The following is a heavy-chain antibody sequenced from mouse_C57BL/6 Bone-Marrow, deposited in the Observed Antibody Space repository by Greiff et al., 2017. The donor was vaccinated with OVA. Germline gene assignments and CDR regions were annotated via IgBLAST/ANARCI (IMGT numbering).Heavy chain of an antibody. J-gene: IGHJ2*01. CDR2: IYPGDGDT. CDR3: AREKLSY. D-gene: IGHD2-12*01. Sequence: VKLMESGPELVKPGASVKISCKASGYAFSSSWMNWVKQRPGKGLEWIGRIYPGDGDTNYNGKFKGKATLTADKSSSTAYMQLSSLTSEDSAVYFCAREKLSYWGQGTTLTVSS. CDR1: GYAFSSSW. V-gene: IGHV1-82*01.